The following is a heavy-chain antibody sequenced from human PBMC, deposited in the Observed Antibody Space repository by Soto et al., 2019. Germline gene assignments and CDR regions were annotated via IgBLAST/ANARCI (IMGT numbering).Heavy chain of an antibody. CDR3: ARESGSLPDY. V-gene: IGHV3-33*01. Sequence: QVQLVESGGGVVQPGRSLRLSCAASGFTFSSYGMHWVRQAPGTGLEWVAVIWYDGSNKYYADSVKGRFTISRDNSKNTLYLQMNSRRAEDTAVYYCARESGSLPDYWGQGTLVTVSS. CDR1: GFTFSSYG. D-gene: IGHD3-3*01. J-gene: IGHJ4*02. CDR2: IWYDGSNK.